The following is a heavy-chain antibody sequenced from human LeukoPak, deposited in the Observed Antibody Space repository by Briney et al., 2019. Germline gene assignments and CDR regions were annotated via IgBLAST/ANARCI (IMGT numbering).Heavy chain of an antibody. V-gene: IGHV3-74*01. CDR3: ARGYFGPEF. CDR1: GFTFINYW. Sequence: GGSLRLSCEASGFTFINYWMHWARHAPGKGLVWVSRINNDGSDTTYADAVEGRFTFSRDNAKNTLYLQMNSLRAEDTAVYYCARGYFGPEFWGQGTLITVSS. D-gene: IGHD3-9*01. J-gene: IGHJ4*02. CDR2: INNDGSDT.